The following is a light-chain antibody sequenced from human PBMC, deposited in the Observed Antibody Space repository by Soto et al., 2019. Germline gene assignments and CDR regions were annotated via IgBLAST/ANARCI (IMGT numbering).Light chain of an antibody. Sequence: QSVLTQPPSVSGVPGQKITISCSGTSSNIGAGSDVHWYQHLPGMAPKLLIYGNTNRPSGVPDRFSGSKSATSASLAITGLQAEDEGDYYCQSYDTSLSGAEVFGTGTKVTVL. CDR1: SSNIGAGSD. J-gene: IGLJ1*01. CDR2: GNT. V-gene: IGLV1-40*01. CDR3: QSYDTSLSGAEV.